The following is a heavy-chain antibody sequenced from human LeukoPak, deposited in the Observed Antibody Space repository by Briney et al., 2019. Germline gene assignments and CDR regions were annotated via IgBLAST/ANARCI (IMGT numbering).Heavy chain of an antibody. J-gene: IGHJ4*02. CDR2: ISYHGTDK. D-gene: IGHD2-2*01. CDR1: GFTLSTYG. CDR3: ARTQFVPASPDY. Sequence: GGSLRLSCAASGFTLSTYGMHWVRQAPGKGLEWVAVISYHGTDKYYADSVKGRFTISRDNSKNTLYLQMNSLRAEDTAVYYCARTQFVPASPDYWGQGTLVTVSS. V-gene: IGHV3-30*03.